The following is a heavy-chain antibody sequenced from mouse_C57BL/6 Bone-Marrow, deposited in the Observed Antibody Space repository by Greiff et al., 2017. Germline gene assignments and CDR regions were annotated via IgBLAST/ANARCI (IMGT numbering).Heavy chain of an antibody. CDR1: GFTFSSYG. Sequence: EVQGVESGGDLVKPGGSLKLSCAASGFTFSSYGMSWVRQTPDKRLEWVATISSGGSYTYYPDSVKGRFTISRDNAKNTLYLQMSSLKSEDTAMYYCASHRTTVVARHYAMDYWGQGTSVTVSS. V-gene: IGHV5-6*01. CDR2: ISSGGSYT. D-gene: IGHD1-1*01. J-gene: IGHJ4*01. CDR3: ASHRTTVVARHYAMDY.